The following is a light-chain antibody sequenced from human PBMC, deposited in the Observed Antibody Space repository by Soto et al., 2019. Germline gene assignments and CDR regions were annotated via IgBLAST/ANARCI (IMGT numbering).Light chain of an antibody. V-gene: IGKV1-27*01. CDR1: QDFRNF. J-gene: IGKJ3*01. Sequence: IQMTQSPTSLSASVGDRVTITCRASQDFRNFVAWYQQKPGKAPKLLIYAASTLQSGVPSRFSGSGSGTDFTLTINSLQPEDVATYSCQKYSSVPVFGPGTKVEIK. CDR3: QKYSSVPV. CDR2: AAS.